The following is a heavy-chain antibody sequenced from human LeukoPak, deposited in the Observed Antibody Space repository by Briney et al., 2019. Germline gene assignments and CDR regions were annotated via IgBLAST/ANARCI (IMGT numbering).Heavy chain of an antibody. CDR1: GGSFSGYY. D-gene: IGHD6-13*01. J-gene: IGHJ4*02. CDR3: ARDSGNSSSWYENYFDY. Sequence: SETLSLTCAVYGGSFSGYYWSWIRQPPGKGLEWIGEINHSGSTNYNPSLKSRVTISVDTSKNQFSLKLSSVTAADTAVYYCARDSGNSSSWYENYFDYWGQGTLVTVSS. CDR2: INHSGST. V-gene: IGHV4-34*01.